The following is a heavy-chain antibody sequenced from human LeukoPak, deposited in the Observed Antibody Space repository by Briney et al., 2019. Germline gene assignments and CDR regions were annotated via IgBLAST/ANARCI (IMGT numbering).Heavy chain of an antibody. CDR2: ISGSGGST. V-gene: IGHV3-23*01. D-gene: IGHD3-22*01. CDR3: AKDYYDSSVGY. J-gene: IGHJ4*02. CDR1: GFTFSSYA. Sequence: GGSLRLSCAASGFTFSSYAMSWVRQAPGKGLEWVSAISGSGGSTYYADSVKGRFTISRDNSKNTLYLQMNGLRAEDTAVYYCAKDYYDSSVGYWGQGTLVTVSS.